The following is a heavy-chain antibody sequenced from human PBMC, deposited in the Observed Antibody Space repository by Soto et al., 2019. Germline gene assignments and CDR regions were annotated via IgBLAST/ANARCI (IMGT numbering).Heavy chain of an antibody. D-gene: IGHD6-13*01. CDR2: IYYSGST. CDR1: GASITSGGFY. Sequence: TLSLTCTVSGASITSGGFYWSWIRQNPRKGLEWIGYIYYSGSTYYNPSLKSRVNISLDRSKNQFSLTLSSVTDADTPVYYCVRGIAGAAPVLDAVDIWGLGTMVTVSS. CDR3: VRGIAGAAPVLDAVDI. J-gene: IGHJ3*02. V-gene: IGHV4-31*03.